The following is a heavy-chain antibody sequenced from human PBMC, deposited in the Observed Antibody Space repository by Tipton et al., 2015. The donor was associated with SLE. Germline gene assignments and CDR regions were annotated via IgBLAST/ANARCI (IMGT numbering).Heavy chain of an antibody. J-gene: IGHJ6*02. CDR1: GGSISSSSYY. D-gene: IGHD3-10*01. Sequence: TLSLTCTVSGGSISSSSYYWGWIRQPPGKGLEWIGYIYYSGSTNYNPSLKSRVTISVDTSKNQFSLKLSSVTAADTAVYYCARDREFDSGSDNGGGFYYYGLDVWGLGTTVTVSS. V-gene: IGHV4-61*05. CDR2: IYYSGST. CDR3: ARDREFDSGSDNGGGFYYYGLDV.